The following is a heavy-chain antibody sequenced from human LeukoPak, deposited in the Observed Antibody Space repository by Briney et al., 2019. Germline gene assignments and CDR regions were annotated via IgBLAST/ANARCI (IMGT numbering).Heavy chain of an antibody. V-gene: IGHV1-2*04. J-gene: IGHJ3*02. Sequence: ASVKVSCKASGYTFTGYYMHWVRQAPGQGLEWMGWINPNSGGTNYAQKFQGWVTMTRDTSISTAYMELSRLRSDDTAVYYCAREILGYSGYDSRAFDIWSQGTMVTVSS. D-gene: IGHD5-12*01. CDR2: INPNSGGT. CDR3: AREILGYSGYDSRAFDI. CDR1: GYTFTGYY.